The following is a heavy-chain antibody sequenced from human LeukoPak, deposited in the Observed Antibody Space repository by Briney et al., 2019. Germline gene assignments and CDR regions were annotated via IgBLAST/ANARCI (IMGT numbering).Heavy chain of an antibody. V-gene: IGHV1-2*04. J-gene: IGHJ4*02. Sequence: ASVKVSCKASGYTFTSYDINWVRQATGQGLEWMGWINPNSGGTNYAQKFQGWVTMTRDTSISTAYMELSRLRSDDTAVYYCARGVYDSHFDYWGQGTLVTVSS. D-gene: IGHD3-22*01. CDR1: GYTFTSYD. CDR2: INPNSGGT. CDR3: ARGVYDSHFDY.